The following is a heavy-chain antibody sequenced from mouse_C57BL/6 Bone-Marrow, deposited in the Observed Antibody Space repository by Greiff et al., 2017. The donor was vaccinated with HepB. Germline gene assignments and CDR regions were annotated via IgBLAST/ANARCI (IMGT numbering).Heavy chain of an antibody. CDR3: AGDRSRYWYFDV. CDR2: ITHSGET. Sequence: QLQESGPGLVKPSQSLFLTCSITGFPITSGYYWIWIRQSPGKPLEWMGYITHSGETFYNPSLQSPISITRETSKYQFFLQLNSVTTEDTAMYYCAGDRSRYWYFDVWGTGTTVTVSS. CDR1: GFPITSGYY. V-gene: IGHV12-3*01. J-gene: IGHJ1*03.